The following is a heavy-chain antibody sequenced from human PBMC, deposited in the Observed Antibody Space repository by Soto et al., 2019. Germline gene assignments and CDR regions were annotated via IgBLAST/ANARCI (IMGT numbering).Heavy chain of an antibody. D-gene: IGHD3-3*01. CDR3: ARAFRGYDFWSGIRGHYFDY. J-gene: IGHJ4*02. CDR2: VFYTGFT. V-gene: IGHV4-39*01. Sequence: SETLSLTCAVSGGSISGSYYYWAWLRQSPGKGPEWIGSVFYTGFTSYNPSLESRVSVSVDTSKSQFSLKLSAVTAADTAVYYCARAFRGYDFWSGIRGHYFDYWGQGTLVTVSS. CDR1: GGSISGSYYY.